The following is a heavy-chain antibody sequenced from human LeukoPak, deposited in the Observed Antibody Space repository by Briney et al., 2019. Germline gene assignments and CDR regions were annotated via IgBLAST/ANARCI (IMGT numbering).Heavy chain of an antibody. D-gene: IGHD3-22*01. V-gene: IGHV4-34*01. CDR3: ARGRRYYDSSGYPRPFQH. CDR1: GGSFSGYY. CDR2: INHSGNT. Sequence: SETLSLTCAVYGGSFSGYYWSWIRQPPGKGLEWIGEINHSGNTNYNPSLKSRVTISVDTSKNQFSLKLSSVTAADTAVYYCARGRRYYDSSGYPRPFQHWGQGTLVTVSS. J-gene: IGHJ1*01.